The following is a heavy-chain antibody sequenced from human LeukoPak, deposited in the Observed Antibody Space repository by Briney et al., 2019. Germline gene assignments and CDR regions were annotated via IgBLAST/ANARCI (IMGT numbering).Heavy chain of an antibody. D-gene: IGHD6-13*01. V-gene: IGHV3-7*03. J-gene: IGHJ4*02. Sequence: PGGSLRLSCVVSGFTFSTYWMSWVRQAPGKGLECVATIKQDGSVKNYGDSVQGRFTTSRDNAKNSLYLQMNSLRAEDTAVYYCAKEGEQQLEYYFDYWGQGTLVTVSS. CDR3: AKEGEQQLEYYFDY. CDR2: IKQDGSVK. CDR1: GFTFSTYW.